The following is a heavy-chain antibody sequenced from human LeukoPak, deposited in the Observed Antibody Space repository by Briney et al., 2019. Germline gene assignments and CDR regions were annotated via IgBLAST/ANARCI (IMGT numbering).Heavy chain of an antibody. CDR1: GGSISSGGYS. Sequence: KPSETLSLTCAVSGGSISSGGYSWSWIRQPPGKGLEWIGYIYHSGSTYYNPSLKSRVTISVDRSKNQFSLKLSSVIAADTAVYYCARALELATDYWGQGTLVTVSS. V-gene: IGHV4-30-2*01. D-gene: IGHD5-24*01. J-gene: IGHJ4*02. CDR3: ARALELATDY. CDR2: IYHSGST.